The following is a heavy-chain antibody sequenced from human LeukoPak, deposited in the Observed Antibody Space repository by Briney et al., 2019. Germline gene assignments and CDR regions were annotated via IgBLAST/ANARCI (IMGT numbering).Heavy chain of an antibody. Sequence: SVKVSCKASGGTFSYYTISWVRQAPGQGLEWMGRIIPFLGTTNYAQKFQGRVTITADKSTSTAYMELSSLRSEDTAVYYCARATSEXPAAALTGSKYYYYYYMDVWDKGTTVTVSS. CDR1: GGTFSYYT. CDR3: ARATSEXPAAALTGSKYYYYYYMDV. V-gene: IGHV1-69*08. CDR2: IIPFLGTT. D-gene: IGHD2-2*01. J-gene: IGHJ6*03.